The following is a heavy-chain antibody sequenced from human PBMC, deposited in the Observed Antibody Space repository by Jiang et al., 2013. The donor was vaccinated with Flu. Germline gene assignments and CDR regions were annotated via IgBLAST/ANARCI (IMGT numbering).Heavy chain of an antibody. V-gene: IGHV1-8*01. CDR1: GYTFTSYD. CDR2: MNPNSGNT. D-gene: IGHD1-26*01. J-gene: IGHJ4*02. Sequence: SGYTFTSYDINWVRQATGQGLEWMGWMNPNSGNTGYAQKFQGRVTMTRNTSISTAYMELSSLRSEDTAVYYCARPNSGSYYVDYWGQGTLVTVSS. CDR3: ARPNSGSYYVDY.